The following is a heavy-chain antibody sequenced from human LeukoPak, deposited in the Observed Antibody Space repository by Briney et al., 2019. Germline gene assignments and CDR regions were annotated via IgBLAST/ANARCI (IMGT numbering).Heavy chain of an antibody. CDR2: INTDGSST. D-gene: IGHD4-11*01. Sequence: GGSLRLSCAASGFTFSSFWMHWVRQAPGKGLVWVSRINTDGSSTDYADSVKGRFTISRDNAKNTLYLQMSSLRAEDTAVYYCTRDPTQYLRYGYFDYWGQGTLVTVSS. CDR3: TRDPTQYLRYGYFDY. CDR1: GFTFSSFW. V-gene: IGHV3-74*01. J-gene: IGHJ4*02.